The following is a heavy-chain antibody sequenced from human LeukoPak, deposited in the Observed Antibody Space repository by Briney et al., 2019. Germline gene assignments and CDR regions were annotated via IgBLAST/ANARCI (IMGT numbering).Heavy chain of an antibody. CDR3: ARDGRLYSSGQVVWFDP. Sequence: KSSGTPSLTCTVSDGSISSSSYYWGWIRPPPGEGLGWVGGIYYSGSTYYNPSLKSRVTISVDTSKSQFSLKVTSVTAADTAVYFCARDGRLYSSGQVVWFDPWGQGTLVTVSS. V-gene: IGHV4-39*07. J-gene: IGHJ5*02. D-gene: IGHD6-19*01. CDR1: DGSISSSSYY. CDR2: IYYSGST.